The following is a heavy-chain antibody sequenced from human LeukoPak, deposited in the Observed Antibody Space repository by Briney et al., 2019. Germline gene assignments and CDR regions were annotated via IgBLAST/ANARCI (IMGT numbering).Heavy chain of an antibody. J-gene: IGHJ4*02. V-gene: IGHV4-59*12. CDR1: GGSISSYY. CDR3: AKVINSGYYYYFDY. D-gene: IGHD3-22*01. CDR2: IYHTGST. Sequence: PSETLSLTCTVSGGSISSYYWSWIRQPPGKGLEWIGYIYHTGSTSYNPSLKGRVTISVDTSKNQFSLKLSSVTAADTAVYYCAKVINSGYYYYFDYWGQGTLVTVSS.